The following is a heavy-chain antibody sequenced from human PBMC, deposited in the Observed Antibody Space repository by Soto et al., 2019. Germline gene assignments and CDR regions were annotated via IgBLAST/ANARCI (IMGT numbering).Heavy chain of an antibody. V-gene: IGHV6-1*01. CDR3: ARVWSIVGALLDAFDI. D-gene: IGHD1-26*01. Sequence: QSQTLSLTCAISGDSVSSNSAAWNWIRQSPSRGLEWLGRTYYRSKWYNDYAVSVKSRITINPDTSKNQFSLQLNSVTPEDTAVYYGARVWSIVGALLDAFDIWGQGTMVTVSS. CDR2: TYYRSKWYN. J-gene: IGHJ3*02. CDR1: GDSVSSNSAA.